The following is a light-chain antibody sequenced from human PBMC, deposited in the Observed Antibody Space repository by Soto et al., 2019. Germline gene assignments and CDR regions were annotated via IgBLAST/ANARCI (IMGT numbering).Light chain of an antibody. V-gene: IGKV1-17*03. J-gene: IGKJ4*01. Sequence: DIQLTQSPSAMSASVGDRVTINCRASQDIKSYLAWFQQKPGKVPKRLIYSASSLQSGAQSRFSGSGSGTKVTLTISGLQPEDSANYYCLQHNSYPLTFGGGTKLEIK. CDR1: QDIKSY. CDR3: LQHNSYPLT. CDR2: SAS.